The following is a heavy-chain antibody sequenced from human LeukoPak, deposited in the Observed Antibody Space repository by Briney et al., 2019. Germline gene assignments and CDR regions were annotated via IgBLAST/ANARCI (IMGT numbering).Heavy chain of an antibody. CDR1: GGSISSGDYY. D-gene: IGHD3-3*01. J-gene: IGHJ5*02. V-gene: IGHV4-30-4*08. Sequence: PSQTLSLTCTVSGGSISSGDYYWSWIRQPPGKGLEWIGEINHSGSTNYNPSLKSRVTISVDTSKNQFSLKLSSVTAADTAVYYCARAHKDPLRITIFGPVKGNWFDPWGQGTLVTVSS. CDR3: ARAHKDPLRITIFGPVKGNWFDP. CDR2: INHSGST.